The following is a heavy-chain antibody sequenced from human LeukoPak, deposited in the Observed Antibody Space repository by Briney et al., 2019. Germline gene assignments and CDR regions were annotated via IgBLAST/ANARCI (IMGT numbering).Heavy chain of an antibody. CDR3: ARDRGDGYNNLDY. Sequence: GGSLRLSCAASGFTLSTHWMDWVRQAPGKGLEWVSSISSSSSYIYYADSVKGRFTISRDNAKNSLYLQMNSLRAEDTAVYYCARDRGDGYNNLDYWGQGTLVTVSS. D-gene: IGHD5-24*01. CDR1: GFTLSTHW. J-gene: IGHJ4*02. V-gene: IGHV3-21*01. CDR2: ISSSSSYI.